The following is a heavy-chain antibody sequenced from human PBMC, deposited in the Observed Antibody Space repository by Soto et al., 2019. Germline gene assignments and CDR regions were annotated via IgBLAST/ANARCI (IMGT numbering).Heavy chain of an antibody. D-gene: IGHD1-26*01. CDR3: AKDGASGSYPPYYYFGMDV. CDR1: GFTFSSYA. V-gene: IGHV3-23*01. CDR2: ISGSGGHA. Sequence: EVQLLESGGGLVQPGGSLRLSCAASGFTFSSYAMSWVRQAPGKGLEWVSTISGSGGHAYYADSVKGRFSISRDNSKNTLRLQMNSLRADDTAVYYCAKDGASGSYPPYYYFGMDVWGQGTTVTVSS. J-gene: IGHJ6*02.